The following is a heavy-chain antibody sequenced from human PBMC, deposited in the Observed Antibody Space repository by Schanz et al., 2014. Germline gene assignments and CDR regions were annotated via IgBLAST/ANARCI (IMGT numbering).Heavy chain of an antibody. CDR1: GFTFSDNF. CDR3: ARDGGRDGYNLAFDV. J-gene: IGHJ3*01. CDR2: ITTSTSYT. Sequence: QVQLVESGGGLVKPGGSLRLSCAASGFTFSDNFMSWIRQAPGKGLEWISYITTSTSYTNYADSVKGRFTISRDSSKNTLFLQMNSLRAEDTAVYFCARDGGRDGYNLAFDVWGQGTLVTVSS. D-gene: IGHD5-12*01. V-gene: IGHV3-11*05.